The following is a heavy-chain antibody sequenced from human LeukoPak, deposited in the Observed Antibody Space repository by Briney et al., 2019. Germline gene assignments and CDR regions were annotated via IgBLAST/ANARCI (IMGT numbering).Heavy chain of an antibody. J-gene: IGHJ4*02. CDR1: GFTFSSYW. Sequence: GGSLRLSCAASGFTFSSYWMNWVRQPPGKGLEWVANIKRDGSEKYYVHSVKGRFTTSRDNAKNSLYLQMNSLRAEDTAVYYCVKGRGVTTIGAFDYWGQGTLVTVSS. V-gene: IGHV3-7*03. CDR2: IKRDGSEK. CDR3: VKGRGVTTIGAFDY. D-gene: IGHD3-10*01.